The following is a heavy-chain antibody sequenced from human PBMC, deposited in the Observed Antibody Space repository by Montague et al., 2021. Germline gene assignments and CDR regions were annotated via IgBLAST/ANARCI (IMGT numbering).Heavy chain of an antibody. Sequence: SLRLSCAASEFTFSSYWMTWVRQAPGKGPEWVANIKQDGSEKYYADSVKGRFTISRDNAKNSLYLQMNSLRAEDTAVYYCARDYWVSDYWGQGTLVTVSS. J-gene: IGHJ4*02. CDR1: EFTFSSYW. CDR3: ARDYWVSDY. V-gene: IGHV3-7*01. D-gene: IGHD2-15*01. CDR2: IKQDGSEK.